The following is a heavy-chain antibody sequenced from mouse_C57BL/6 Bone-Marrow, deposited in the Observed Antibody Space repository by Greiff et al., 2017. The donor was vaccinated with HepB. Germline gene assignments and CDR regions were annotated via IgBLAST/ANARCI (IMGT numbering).Heavy chain of an antibody. J-gene: IGHJ3*01. CDR2: IDPANGNT. D-gene: IGHD1-1*01. Sequence: DVQLQESVAELVRPGASVKLSCTASGFNIKNTYMHWVKQRPEQGLEWIGRIDPANGNTKYAPKFQGKATITADTSSNTAYLQLSSLTSEDTAIYYCARFPYYYGSSSWFAYWGQGTLVTVSA. CDR3: ARFPYYYGSSSWFAY. V-gene: IGHV14-3*01. CDR1: GFNIKNTY.